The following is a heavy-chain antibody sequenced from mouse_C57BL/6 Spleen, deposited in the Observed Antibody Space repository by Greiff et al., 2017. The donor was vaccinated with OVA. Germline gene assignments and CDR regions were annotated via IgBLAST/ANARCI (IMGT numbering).Heavy chain of an antibody. CDR1: GYTFTDYY. CDR3: ARRKIYYDYEDFDY. V-gene: IGHV1-19*01. J-gene: IGHJ2*01. D-gene: IGHD2-4*01. Sequence: EVQLQQSGPVLVKPGASVKMSCKASGYTFTDYYMNWVKQSHGKSLEWIGVINPYNGGTSYNQKFKGKATLTVDKSSSTAYMELNSLTSEDSAVYYCARRKIYYDYEDFDYWGQGTTLTVSS. CDR2: INPYNGGT.